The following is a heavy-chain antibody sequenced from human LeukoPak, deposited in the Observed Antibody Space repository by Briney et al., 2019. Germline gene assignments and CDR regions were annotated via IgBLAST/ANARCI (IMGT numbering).Heavy chain of an antibody. V-gene: IGHV3-23*01. J-gene: IGHJ4*02. Sequence: PGGSLRPSCAASGFTFSSYAMSWVRQAPGKGLEWASAISGSGGSTYYADSVKGRFTISRDNSKNTLYLQMNSLRAEDTAVYYCALSTIFGVATSDYWGQGTLVTVSS. CDR3: ALSTIFGVATSDY. CDR2: ISGSGGST. D-gene: IGHD3-3*01. CDR1: GFTFSSYA.